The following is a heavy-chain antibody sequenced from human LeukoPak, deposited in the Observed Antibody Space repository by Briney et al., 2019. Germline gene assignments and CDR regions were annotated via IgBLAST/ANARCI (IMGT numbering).Heavy chain of an antibody. CDR1: GFTFSNAW. V-gene: IGHV3-15*01. CDR3: TTDQEVRGVYYYYMDV. CDR2: IKSKTDGGTT. J-gene: IGHJ6*03. D-gene: IGHD3-10*01. Sequence: GGSLRLSCAASGFTFSNAWMTWVRQAPGKGLEWVGRIKSKTDGGTTDYAAPVKGRFTILRDDSKNTLYLQMDSLKTEDTAVYYCTTDQEVRGVYYYYMDVWGKGTTVTVSS.